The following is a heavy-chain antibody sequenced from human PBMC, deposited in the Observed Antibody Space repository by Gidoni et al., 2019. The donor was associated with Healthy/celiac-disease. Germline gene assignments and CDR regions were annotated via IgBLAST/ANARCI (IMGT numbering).Heavy chain of an antibody. CDR1: GGSFSGYY. D-gene: IGHD3-10*01. CDR3: ARARGIGGYDY. J-gene: IGHJ4*02. Sequence: QVPLQQWGAGLLKPSETLSLTCAVYGGSFSGYYWSWIRQPPGKGLEWIGEINHSGRTNYNPSRKSRVTKSVDTSKNQFSLKLSSVTAADTAGYYCARARGIGGYDYWGQGTLVTVSS. V-gene: IGHV4-34*01. CDR2: INHSGRT.